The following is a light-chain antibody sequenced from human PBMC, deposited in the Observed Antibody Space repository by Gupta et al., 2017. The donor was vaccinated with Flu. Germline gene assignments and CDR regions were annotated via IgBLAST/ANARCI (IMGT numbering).Light chain of an antibody. Sequence: TLSLSPGEKATLTCRASQSVSRSYLAWYKQKPGQAPRLLIYGASSRDTGIPDRFSGSGSGKDFTLTISRREPEDFAVYYCQQYGSSTGYTFGQGTKLEIK. CDR3: QQYGSSTGYT. V-gene: IGKV3-20*01. J-gene: IGKJ2*01. CDR1: QSVSRSY. CDR2: GAS.